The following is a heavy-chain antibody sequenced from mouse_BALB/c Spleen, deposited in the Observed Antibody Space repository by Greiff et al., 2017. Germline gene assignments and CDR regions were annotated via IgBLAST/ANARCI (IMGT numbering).Heavy chain of an antibody. CDR2: IDPSDSYT. CDR3: ATSYCCNSWFAY. Sequence: VPPQQPGAELVKPGAPVKLFCKASGYTFTCYWMPRVKQRPGPGPEWIGEIDPSDSYTNYNQKFKDKATLTVDKSSSTAYMQLSSLTSEDSAVYYCATSYCCNSWFAYWGQGTLVTVSA. J-gene: IGHJ3*01. CDR1: GYTFTCYW. D-gene: IGHD2-10*01. V-gene: IGHV1-69*02.